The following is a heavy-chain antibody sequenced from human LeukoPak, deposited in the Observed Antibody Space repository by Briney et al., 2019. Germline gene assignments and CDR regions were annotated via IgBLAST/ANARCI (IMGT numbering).Heavy chain of an antibody. J-gene: IGHJ4*02. D-gene: IGHD3-22*01. V-gene: IGHV3-7*01. Sequence: GGSLRLSCAASGFSFSSYWMTWVRQAPGKGLEWVANIKPDGSEKKYVDSVKGRFTISRDNAKNSLYLQMDSLSAEDTAVYYCARCNYYASSGHLYWGQGTLVTVSS. CDR3: ARCNYYASSGHLY. CDR1: GFSFSSYW. CDR2: IKPDGSEK.